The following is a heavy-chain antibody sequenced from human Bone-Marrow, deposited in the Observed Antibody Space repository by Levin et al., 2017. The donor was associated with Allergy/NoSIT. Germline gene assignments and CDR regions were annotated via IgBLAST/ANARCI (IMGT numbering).Heavy chain of an antibody. Sequence: LSGGSLRLSCAASGFDFSAHEMDWVRQAPGKGLEWIGRIRNKAESYETYYAASVKGRFTISRDDSRNSVFLQMDSLKIEDTAVIYCCKDSGGAIQDWGQGSLVTVSP. CDR2: IRNKAESYET. CDR1: GFDFSAHE. V-gene: IGHV3-72*01. CDR3: CKDSGGAIQD. D-gene: IGHD2-15*01. J-gene: IGHJ1*01.